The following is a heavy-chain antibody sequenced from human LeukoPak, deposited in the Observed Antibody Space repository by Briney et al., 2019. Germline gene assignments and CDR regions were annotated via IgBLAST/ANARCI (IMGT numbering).Heavy chain of an antibody. D-gene: IGHD3-9*01. CDR2: IKEDGTYT. V-gene: IGHV3-74*01. CDR1: GFSFSKYW. CDR3: ARDFDMGITPGDDFDF. Sequence: GGSLRLSCAASGFSFSKYWMHWVRQTPGEGLVWVARIKEDGTYTSYADSVKGRFTISRDNARNTVFLQMNSLRAEDTAVYCCARDFDMGITPGDDFDFWGQGTLVTVSS. J-gene: IGHJ4*02.